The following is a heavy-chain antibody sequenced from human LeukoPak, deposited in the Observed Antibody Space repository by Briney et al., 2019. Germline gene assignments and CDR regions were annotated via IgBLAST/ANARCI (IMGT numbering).Heavy chain of an antibody. J-gene: IGHJ6*03. CDR2: ISAYNGNT. V-gene: IGHV1-18*01. D-gene: IGHD2-2*01. CDR3: ASVGRDIVVVPAVQNYYYYYMDV. Sequence: ASVKVSCKASGYTFTSYGISWVRQAPGQGLEWMGWISAYNGNTNYAQKLQGRVTMTTDTSTSTAYMELRSLRSDDTAVYYCASVGRDIVVVPAVQNYYYYYMDVWGKGTTVTVSS. CDR1: GYTFTSYG.